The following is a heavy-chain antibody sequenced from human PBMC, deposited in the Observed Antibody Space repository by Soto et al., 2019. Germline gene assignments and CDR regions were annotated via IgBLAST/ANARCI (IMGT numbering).Heavy chain of an antibody. J-gene: IGHJ4*02. CDR1: GFTFSSYA. Sequence: EVQLLESGGGLVQPGGSLRLSCAASGFTFSSYAMSWVRQAPGKGLEWVSAISGSGGSTYYADSVKGRFTISRDNSKNTLQQQANNQRAEDTGLYYCEKEHGYSSSWFEFDHWGQGTLVTVSS. V-gene: IGHV3-23*01. CDR2: ISGSGGST. CDR3: EKEHGYSSSWFEFDH. D-gene: IGHD6-13*01.